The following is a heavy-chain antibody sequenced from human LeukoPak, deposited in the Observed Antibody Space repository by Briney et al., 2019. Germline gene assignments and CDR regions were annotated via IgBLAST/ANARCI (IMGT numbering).Heavy chain of an antibody. D-gene: IGHD5-24*01. CDR2: MNPNSGNT. CDR3: ARDLRRWLQLFDY. CDR1: GYTFTSYD. Sequence: ASVKVSCKASGYTFTSYDINWVRQATGQGLEWMGWMNPNSGNTGFAQKFQGRVTMTRTTSISTAYMELSSLRSEDTAVYYCARDLRRWLQLFDYWGQGTLVTVSS. J-gene: IGHJ4*02. V-gene: IGHV1-8*01.